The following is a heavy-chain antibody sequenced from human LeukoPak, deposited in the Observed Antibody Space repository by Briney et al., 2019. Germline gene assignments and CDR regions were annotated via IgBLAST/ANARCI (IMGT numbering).Heavy chain of an antibody. J-gene: IGHJ6*03. CDR2: ISSSSSYI. Sequence: SGGSLRLSCAASGFTFSSYSMNWVRQAPGKGLEWVSSISSSSSYIYYADSVKGRFTISRDNAKNSLYLQMNSLRAEDTAVYYCARDYDFWSGYSQGYYMDVWGKGTTVTVSS. D-gene: IGHD3-3*01. V-gene: IGHV3-21*01. CDR3: ARDYDFWSGYSQGYYMDV. CDR1: GFTFSSYS.